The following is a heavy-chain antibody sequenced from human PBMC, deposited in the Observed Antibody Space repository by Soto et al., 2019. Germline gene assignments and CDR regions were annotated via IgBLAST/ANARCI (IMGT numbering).Heavy chain of an antibody. J-gene: IGHJ4*02. Sequence: GGSLRLSCAASGFTFSSSAMTWVRQGPGKGLEWVSVISSGGHITYSADSVKGRFTVSRDNSKNSLYLQMDSLRDEDTAVYYCTGGTYYPGDNGYYYFDYWGPGTLVTVSS. V-gene: IGHV3-23*01. D-gene: IGHD2-21*01. CDR2: ISSGGHIT. CDR1: GFTFSSSA. CDR3: TGGTYYPGDNGYYYFDY.